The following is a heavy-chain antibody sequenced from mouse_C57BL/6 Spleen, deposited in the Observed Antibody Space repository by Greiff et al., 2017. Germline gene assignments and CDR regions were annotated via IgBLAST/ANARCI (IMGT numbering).Heavy chain of an antibody. CDR3: ARNLYYDYDSPYYAMDY. Sequence: VQLQQSGPGLVQPSQSLSITCTVSGFSLTSYGVHWVRQSPGKGLEWLGVIWSGGSTDYNAAFISRLSISKDNSKSQVFFKMNSLQADDTAIYYCARNLYYDYDSPYYAMDYWGQGTSVTVSS. D-gene: IGHD2-4*01. CDR2: IWSGGST. CDR1: GFSLTSYG. V-gene: IGHV2-2*01. J-gene: IGHJ4*01.